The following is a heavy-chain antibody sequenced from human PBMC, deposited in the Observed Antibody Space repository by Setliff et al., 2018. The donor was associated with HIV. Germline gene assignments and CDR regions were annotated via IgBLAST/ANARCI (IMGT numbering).Heavy chain of an antibody. CDR1: AFTFRSYA. CDR3: ARHWGRDLGHAFET. CDR2: IWYDGSNK. Sequence: SLRLSCAASAFTFRSYAMHWVRQAPGKGLEWVAVIWYDGSNKYYADSVKGRFSISRDNTERYVFLEMNSLRAEDTALYYCARHWGRDLGHAFETWGQGTMVTVSS. V-gene: IGHV3-33*03. J-gene: IGHJ3*02. D-gene: IGHD3-16*01.